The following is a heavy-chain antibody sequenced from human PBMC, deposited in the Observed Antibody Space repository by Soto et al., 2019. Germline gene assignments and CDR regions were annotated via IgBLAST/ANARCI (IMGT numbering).Heavy chain of an antibody. Sequence: GSGPTLVNPTQTLTLTCTFSGFSLSTNGMCVSWIRQPPGKALEWLARIDWDDDKYYSTSLKTRLTISKDTSKNQVVLTMTNMDPVDTATYYCARYSRNYRIFDYWGQGTLVTVSS. CDR3: ARYSRNYRIFDY. V-gene: IGHV2-70*11. J-gene: IGHJ4*02. D-gene: IGHD1-7*01. CDR2: IDWDDDK. CDR1: GFSLSTNGMC.